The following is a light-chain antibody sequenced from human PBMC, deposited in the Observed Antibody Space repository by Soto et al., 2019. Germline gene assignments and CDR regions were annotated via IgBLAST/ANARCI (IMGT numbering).Light chain of an antibody. CDR2: WAS. Sequence: DIVMTQSPDSLAVSLGERATIDCKSSQSVLYSSNNKNYLAWYQQKPGQPPKLLIYWASTRESGVPDRFSGSGSGTEFTLTITSLQPEDFATYYCQHYNSYSEAFGQGTKVDIK. J-gene: IGKJ1*01. CDR3: QHYNSYSEA. CDR1: QSVLYSSNNKNY. V-gene: IGKV4-1*01.